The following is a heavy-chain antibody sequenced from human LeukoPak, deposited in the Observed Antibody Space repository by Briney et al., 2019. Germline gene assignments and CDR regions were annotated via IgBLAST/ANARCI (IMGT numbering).Heavy chain of an antibody. CDR2: INQDGSVK. D-gene: IGHD2-8*01. CDR3: TRGDSGHAEGAY. CDR1: GFTFSRQW. V-gene: IGHV3-7*01. Sequence: GGSLRLSCAASGFTFSRQWLSWVRQAPGKGLEWVTNINQDGSVKSYVDSVKGRFTISRDNAKNSLYLQMNSLRAEDTAVYCCTRGDSGHAEGAYWGQGTRVTVSS. J-gene: IGHJ4*02.